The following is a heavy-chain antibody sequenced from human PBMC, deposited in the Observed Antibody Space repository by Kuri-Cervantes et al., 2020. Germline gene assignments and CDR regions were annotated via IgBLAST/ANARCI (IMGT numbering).Heavy chain of an antibody. J-gene: IGHJ4*02. CDR1: GFTFSSYA. CDR3: AKSGRPNPPRSAYFDY. CDR2: ISGSGGST. V-gene: IGHV3-23*01. Sequence: GKSLKISCAASGFTFSSYAMSWVRQAPGKGLEWVSAISGSGGSTYYADSVKGRFTISRDNSKNTLYLQMNSLRAEDTAVYYCAKSGRPNPPRSAYFDYWGQGTLVTVSS. D-gene: IGHD5-24*01.